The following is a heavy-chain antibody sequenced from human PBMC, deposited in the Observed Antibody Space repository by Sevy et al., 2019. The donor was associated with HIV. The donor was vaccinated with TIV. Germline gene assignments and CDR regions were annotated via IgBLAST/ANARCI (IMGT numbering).Heavy chain of an antibody. D-gene: IGHD3-16*01. Sequence: GGSLRLSCAASGFTFSSYWMSWVRQAPGKGLEWVANIRPDGSEKYYVDSVKGRFTISRDNAKNSLYLQMNSLRAEDTAVYYCARDGGVMSLDYWGQGTLVTVSS. J-gene: IGHJ4*02. V-gene: IGHV3-7*01. CDR2: IRPDGSEK. CDR1: GFTFSSYW. CDR3: ARDGGVMSLDY.